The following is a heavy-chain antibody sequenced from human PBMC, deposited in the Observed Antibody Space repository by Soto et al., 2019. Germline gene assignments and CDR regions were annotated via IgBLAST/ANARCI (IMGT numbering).Heavy chain of an antibody. CDR1: GGTFSSYA. CDR2: IIPIFGTA. J-gene: IGHJ4*02. V-gene: IGHV1-69*06. CDR3: ASLQRVHYFDY. Sequence: ASVKVSCKASGGTFSSYAISWVRQAPGQGLEWMGGIIPIFGTANYAQKFQGRVTITADKSTSTAYMELSSLRSEDTAVYYCASLQRVHYFDYWGQGTPVTVSS.